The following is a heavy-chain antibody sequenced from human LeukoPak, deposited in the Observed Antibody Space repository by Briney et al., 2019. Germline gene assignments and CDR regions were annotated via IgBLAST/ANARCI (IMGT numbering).Heavy chain of an antibody. CDR3: ARLLIKQQLVRSRNWPFDY. CDR1: GYTFTGYY. D-gene: IGHD6-13*01. Sequence: ASVKVSCEASGYTFTGYYMHWVRQAPGQGLEWMGWINPNSGGTNYAQKFQGRVTMTRDTSISTAYMELSRLRSDDTAVYYCARLLIKQQLVRSRNWPFDYWGQGTLVTVSS. J-gene: IGHJ4*02. CDR2: INPNSGGT. V-gene: IGHV1-2*02.